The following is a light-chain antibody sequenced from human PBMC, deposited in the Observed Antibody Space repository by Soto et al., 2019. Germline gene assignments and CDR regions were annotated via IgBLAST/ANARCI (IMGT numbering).Light chain of an antibody. J-gene: IGKJ1*01. Sequence: EIVLTQSPGTLSLSPGERATLSCRASQSVSSSYLAWYQQKPGQAPRLLIYGASSRATCIPDRFSGSGSGTDFTLTISRLEPEDFAVYYCQQYGSSPLTFGHGTKVEIK. CDR2: GAS. V-gene: IGKV3-20*01. CDR1: QSVSSSY. CDR3: QQYGSSPLT.